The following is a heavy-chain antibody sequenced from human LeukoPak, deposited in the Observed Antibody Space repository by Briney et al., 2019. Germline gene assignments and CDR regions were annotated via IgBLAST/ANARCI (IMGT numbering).Heavy chain of an antibody. CDR2: IIPGFATP. CDR3: ARGCTLTTSYYYYYMDV. D-gene: IGHD4-11*01. CDR1: GGTFSSYA. J-gene: IGHJ6*03. V-gene: IGHV1-69*05. Sequence: SVKVSCKASGGTFSSYAISWVRQAPGQGLEWMGRIIPGFATPEYAQKFQGRVTITTDESTSTVYMEMSGLRSEDTALYYCARGCTLTTSYYYYYMDVWGKGTTVTVSS.